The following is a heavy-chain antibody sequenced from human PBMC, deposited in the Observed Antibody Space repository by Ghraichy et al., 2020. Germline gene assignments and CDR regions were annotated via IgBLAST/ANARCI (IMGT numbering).Heavy chain of an antibody. J-gene: IGHJ6*02. D-gene: IGHD4-23*01. Sequence: GGSLRLSCVGSGFTFGDYNLNWVRQSPGKGLEWISYISTSSRTIFYAESVQGRFTISRDNAQNSLFLQMRSLRDEDTAVYYCASASRVVRFYYYDGMDVWGQGTTVTVSS. CDR3: ASASRVVRFYYYDGMDV. V-gene: IGHV3-48*02. CDR1: GFTFGDYN. CDR2: ISTSSRTI.